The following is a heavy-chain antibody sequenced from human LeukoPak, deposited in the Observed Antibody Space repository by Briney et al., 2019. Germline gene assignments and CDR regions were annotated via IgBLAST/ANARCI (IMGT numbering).Heavy chain of an antibody. Sequence: SETLSLTCTVSGDSIRSYYWSWIRQPAGKGLEWIARISGSGSTNYNPSLKSRVTVSVDTSKDQLSLKLSSVTAADTAVYYCARDRTYYDSTGYYFDFWGPGTLVTVSS. J-gene: IGHJ4*02. V-gene: IGHV4-4*07. CDR1: GDSIRSYY. D-gene: IGHD3-22*01. CDR3: ARDRTYYDSTGYYFDF. CDR2: ISGSGST.